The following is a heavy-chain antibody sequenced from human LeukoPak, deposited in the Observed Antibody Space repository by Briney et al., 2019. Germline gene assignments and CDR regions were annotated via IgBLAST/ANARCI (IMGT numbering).Heavy chain of an antibody. CDR3: ASNYYGSGSLDY. CDR2: INHSGSA. V-gene: IGHV4-34*01. CDR1: GGSFSGYY. Sequence: SETLSLTCAVYGGSFSGYYWSWIRQPPGKGLEWIGEINHSGSANYNPSLKSRVTISVDTSKNQFSLKLSSVTAADTAVYYCASNYYGSGSLDYWGQGNLVTVSS. J-gene: IGHJ4*02. D-gene: IGHD3-10*01.